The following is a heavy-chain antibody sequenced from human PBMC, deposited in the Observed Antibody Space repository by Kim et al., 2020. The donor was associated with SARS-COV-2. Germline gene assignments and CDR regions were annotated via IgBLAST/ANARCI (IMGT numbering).Heavy chain of an antibody. CDR2: IKSKTDGGTT. CDR3: TTVARAAAYYYYGMDV. CDR1: GFTFSNAW. J-gene: IGHJ6*02. Sequence: GGSLRLSCAASGFTFSNAWMSWVRQAPGKGLEWVGRIKSKTDGGTTDYSVPVKGRFTISRDDSKNTLYLQMNSMKTEDTAVYYCTTVARAAAYYYYGMDVRGEGTTVTVSS. D-gene: IGHD2-2*01. V-gene: IGHV3-15*01.